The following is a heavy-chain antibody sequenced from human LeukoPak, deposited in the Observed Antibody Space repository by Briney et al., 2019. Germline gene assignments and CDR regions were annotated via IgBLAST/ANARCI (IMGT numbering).Heavy chain of an antibody. CDR3: ARQAWGIYRLFDN. Sequence: SETLSLTCTVSGGSISYYYWSWIRQPPGKGLEWIGYIYNSGSTNYNPSLKSRVTISVDTSKNQFSLMLSSVTAAYTAVYYCARQAWGIYRLFDNWGQGTLVTVSS. CDR1: GGSISYYY. V-gene: IGHV4-59*08. D-gene: IGHD3-16*02. CDR2: IYNSGST. J-gene: IGHJ4*02.